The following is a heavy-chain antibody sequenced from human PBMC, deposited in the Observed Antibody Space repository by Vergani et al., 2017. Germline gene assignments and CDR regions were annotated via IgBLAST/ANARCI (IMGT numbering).Heavy chain of an antibody. J-gene: IGHJ2*01. CDR3: VKDNDYDADGPFDL. D-gene: IGHD3-16*01. Sequence: VQLVESGGGVVQPGGSLRLSCTASGFTFQAFAFHWVRQVSGRGLEWVSGIDGNYGVKNGNSFEGRFSISRDNAKKAVFLQMNNLRHEDTALYFCVKDNDYDADGPFDLWGRGTLVTVSS. CDR2: IDGNYGVK. CDR1: GFTFQAFA. V-gene: IGHV3-9*01.